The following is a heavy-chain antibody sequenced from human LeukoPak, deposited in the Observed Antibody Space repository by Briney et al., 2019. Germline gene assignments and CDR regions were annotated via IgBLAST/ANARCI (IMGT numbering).Heavy chain of an antibody. Sequence: PGGSLRLSCAASGFTFSSYAMSWVRQAPGKGLEWVSTISGSGGSTYYADSVKGRFTISRDNSKNTMYLQMNSLRAEDTAVYYCAKGLDTYSALDYWGQGTLVTVSS. CDR2: ISGSGGST. D-gene: IGHD5-12*01. CDR1: GFTFSSYA. CDR3: AKGLDTYSALDY. J-gene: IGHJ4*02. V-gene: IGHV3-23*01.